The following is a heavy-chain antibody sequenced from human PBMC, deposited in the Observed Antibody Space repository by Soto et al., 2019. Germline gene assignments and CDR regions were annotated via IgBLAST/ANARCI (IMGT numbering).Heavy chain of an antibody. Sequence: PGESLKISCKGSGYSFTSYWIGWVRQMPGKGLEWMGIIYPGDSDTRYSPSFQGQVTISADKSISTAYLQWSSLKASDTAMYYCARLADCSGGSCYSGGFDYWGQGTLVTVLL. CDR3: ARLADCSGGSCYSGGFDY. J-gene: IGHJ4*02. CDR2: IYPGDSDT. CDR1: GYSFTSYW. V-gene: IGHV5-51*01. D-gene: IGHD2-15*01.